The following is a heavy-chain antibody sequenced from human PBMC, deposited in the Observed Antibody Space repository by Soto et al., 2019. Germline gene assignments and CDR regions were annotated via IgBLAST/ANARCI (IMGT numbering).Heavy chain of an antibody. CDR2: IYYSGST. CDR1: GGSISSSSYY. CDR3: ARHEGGRLVWYYGMDV. V-gene: IGHV4-39*01. D-gene: IGHD2-21*01. J-gene: IGHJ6*02. Sequence: QLQLQESGPGLVKPSETLSLTCSVSGGSISSSSYYWGWIRQPPGKGLEWIGSIYYSGSTNYNPSLKSRVTISVDTSKNQFSLKLSSVTAADTAVYYCARHEGGRLVWYYGMDVWGQGTTVTVSS.